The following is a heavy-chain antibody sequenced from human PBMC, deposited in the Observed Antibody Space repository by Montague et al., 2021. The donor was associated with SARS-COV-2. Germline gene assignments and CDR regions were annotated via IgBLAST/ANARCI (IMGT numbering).Heavy chain of an antibody. CDR2: IYYSGST. Sequence: SETLSLTCTVSGGSISSSSYYWGWIRQPPGKGLEWIGSIYYSGSTYYNPSLKSRVTISVDTSKNQFSLKLSSVTAADTAVYYCARVGLQQLVRLTGTAPWAKGPWATVPP. J-gene: IGHJ6*04. V-gene: IGHV4-39*07. CDR3: ARVGLQQLVRLTGTAP. CDR1: GGSISSSSYY. D-gene: IGHD6-13*01.